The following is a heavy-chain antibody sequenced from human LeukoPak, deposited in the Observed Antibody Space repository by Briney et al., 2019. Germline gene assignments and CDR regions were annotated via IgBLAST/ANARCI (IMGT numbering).Heavy chain of an antibody. Sequence: SETLSLTCTVSGGSISSSSYYWGWIRQPPGKGLEWIGSLYYSGNTYYNPSLKSRVTISVDTSKNQFSLKLTSVTAADTAVYYCVKLVGVGELFWGHFLEDFWGQGTLVTVSS. D-gene: IGHD3-10*01. CDR3: VKLVGVGELFWGHFLEDF. CDR2: LYYSGNT. CDR1: GGSISSSSYY. V-gene: IGHV4-39*07. J-gene: IGHJ4*02.